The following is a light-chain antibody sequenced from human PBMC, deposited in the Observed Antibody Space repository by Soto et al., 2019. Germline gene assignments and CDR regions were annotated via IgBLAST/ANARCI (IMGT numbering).Light chain of an antibody. CDR2: GAS. Sequence: DIVMTQSPGTLSLSAGERAPLSCRASQSVSSRLAWYQQKPGQAPRLLISGASSRATGIPDRFSGSGSGTDFTLTISRLEPEDFALYYCQHYVERSPITFGQGTRLEI. V-gene: IGKV3-20*01. CDR1: QSVSSR. CDR3: QHYVERSPIT. J-gene: IGKJ5*01.